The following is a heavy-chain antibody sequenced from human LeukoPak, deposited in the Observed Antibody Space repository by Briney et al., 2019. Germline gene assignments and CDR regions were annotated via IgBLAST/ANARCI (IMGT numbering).Heavy chain of an antibody. CDR3: ARGKYSSFDS. Sequence: SQTLSLTCDISGDSLFTNGVAWNWIRQSPSRGLEWLGRTYYRSKWSFEYALSVKSRIVINADTPKNQFSLQLGSVTPEDTAVYYCARGKYSSFDSWGQGTLVTVSS. V-gene: IGHV6-1*01. CDR1: GDSLFTNGVA. CDR2: TYYRSKWSF. D-gene: IGHD6-13*01. J-gene: IGHJ4*02.